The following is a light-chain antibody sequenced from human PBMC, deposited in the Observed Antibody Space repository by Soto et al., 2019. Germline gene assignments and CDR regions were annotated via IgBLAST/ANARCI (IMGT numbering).Light chain of an antibody. CDR1: QSISSSA. J-gene: IGKJ2*01. V-gene: IGKV3-20*01. Sequence: DIVLTQSPGTLSLSPGERVILSCRTSQSISSSALAWYQQKPGQAPSLLIYGSSRRATGIPDRFSGSGSGTDFTLTISSLEPEDFAVYFCQQNVTSPYTFGQGTKLEI. CDR2: GSS. CDR3: QQNVTSPYT.